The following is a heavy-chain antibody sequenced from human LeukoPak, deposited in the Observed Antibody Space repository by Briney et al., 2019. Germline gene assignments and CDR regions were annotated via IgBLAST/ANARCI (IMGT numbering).Heavy chain of an antibody. Sequence: SETLSLTCTVSGGSISSGDYYWSWIRQHPGKGLEWIGYIYYSGDTYYNPSLKSRVTISVDTSKNQFSLKRSSVTAADTAVYYCARAPRDTNSWYYFDYWGQGTPVSASS. D-gene: IGHD5-18*01. CDR3: ARAPRDTNSWYYFDY. CDR2: IYYSGDT. CDR1: GGSISSGDYY. V-gene: IGHV4-31*02. J-gene: IGHJ4*02.